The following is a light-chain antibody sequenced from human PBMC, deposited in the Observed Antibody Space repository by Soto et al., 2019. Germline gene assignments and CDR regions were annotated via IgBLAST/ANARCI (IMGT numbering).Light chain of an antibody. CDR1: QSVSSS. Sequence: EIVLTQSPATLYLSPGERATLSCRASQSVSSSLVWYQQKPGQAPRLLIYDISNRATGIPARFSGSGSGTDFTLTISSLEPEDSAVYSCQQRYDWPLTFGGGTKV. J-gene: IGKJ4*01. CDR2: DIS. CDR3: QQRYDWPLT. V-gene: IGKV3-11*01.